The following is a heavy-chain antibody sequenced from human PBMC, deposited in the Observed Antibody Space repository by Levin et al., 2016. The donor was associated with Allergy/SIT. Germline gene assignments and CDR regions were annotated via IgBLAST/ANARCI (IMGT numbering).Heavy chain of an antibody. Sequence: SETLSLTCAVYGGSFSGYYWSWIRQPPGKGLEWIGEINHSGSTNYNPSLKSRVTISVDTSKNQFSLKLSSVTAADTAVYYCARASSVWFGELLGNWFDPWGQGTLVTVSS. CDR2: INHSGST. J-gene: IGHJ5*02. CDR3: ARASSVWFGELLGNWFDP. D-gene: IGHD3-10*01. CDR1: GGSFSGYY. V-gene: IGHV4-34*01.